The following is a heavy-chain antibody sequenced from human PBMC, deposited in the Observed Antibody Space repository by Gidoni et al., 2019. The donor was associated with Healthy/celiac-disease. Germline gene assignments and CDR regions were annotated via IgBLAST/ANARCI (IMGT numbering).Heavy chain of an antibody. V-gene: IGHV1-69*06. J-gene: IGHJ6*02. CDR3: ARVGSVVVPAANLDTYYYGMDV. Sequence: QVQLVPSGAEVKKPGSSVKVSCKAPGGHFSSSALSWVRQAPGQGLECMGGIIPIFGTANDAQKFQGRVTITADKSTSTAYMELSSLSSEDTAVYYCARVGSVVVPAANLDTYYYGMDVWGQGTTVTVSS. CDR1: GGHFSSSA. CDR2: IIPIFGTA. D-gene: IGHD2-2*03.